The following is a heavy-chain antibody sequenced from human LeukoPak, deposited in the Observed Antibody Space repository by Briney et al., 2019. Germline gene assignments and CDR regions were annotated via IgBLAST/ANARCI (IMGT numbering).Heavy chain of an antibody. J-gene: IGHJ4*02. V-gene: IGHV4-59*01. CDR2: IHYSGST. Sequence: SETLSLTCSVSGASISTYYWSWIRQPPGKGLEWIGYIHYSGSTDYNPSLRSRVTISVDTSKNQFSLKLSSVTAADTAVYYCAKTAKYYYGSETYYFFEYWGQGTLVTVSS. CDR1: GASISTYY. D-gene: IGHD3-10*01. CDR3: AKTAKYYYGSETYYFFEY.